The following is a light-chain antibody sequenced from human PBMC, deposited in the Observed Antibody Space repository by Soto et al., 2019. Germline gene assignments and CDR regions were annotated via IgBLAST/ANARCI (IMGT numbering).Light chain of an antibody. J-gene: IGLJ2*01. CDR3: STSTTGSTPVV. CDR2: DVS. Sequence: QSALTQPASVSGSPGQSITISCTGTSSDVGGYNYVSWYQQHPGKAPKFMIYDVSNRPSGVSDRFSGSKSGNTASLTISGLQAEDEADDYCSTSTTGSTPVVFGGGTKLTVL. CDR1: SSDVGGYNY. V-gene: IGLV2-14*01.